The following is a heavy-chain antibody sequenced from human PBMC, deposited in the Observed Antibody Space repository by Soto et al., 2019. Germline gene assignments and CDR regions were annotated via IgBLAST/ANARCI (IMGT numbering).Heavy chain of an antibody. CDR1: GFTFSSYW. D-gene: IGHD3-10*01. CDR2: IKQDGSEK. V-gene: IGHV3-7*01. J-gene: IGHJ6*02. CDR3: ARDSSGSGSFGMDV. Sequence: PGGSLRLSXAASGFTFSSYWMSWVRQAPGKGLEWVANIKQDGSEKYYVDSVKGRFTISRDNAKNSLYLQMNSLRAEDTAVYYCARDSSGSGSFGMDVWGQGTTVTVSS.